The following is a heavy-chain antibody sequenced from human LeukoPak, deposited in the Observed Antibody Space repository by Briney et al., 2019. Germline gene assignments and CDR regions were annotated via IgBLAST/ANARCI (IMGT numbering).Heavy chain of an antibody. CDR2: INPSGGST. D-gene: IGHD3-22*01. J-gene: IGHJ4*02. Sequence: ASVKVSCKASGYIFTSYNMHWVRQAPGRGLEWMGIINPSGGSTRYAQKFQGRVTMTRDTSTSTVYMELSSLRSDDTALYSCARQESRNYYYEGLDYWGQGTLVTVSS. CDR3: ARQESRNYYYEGLDY. CDR1: GYIFTSYN. V-gene: IGHV1-46*01.